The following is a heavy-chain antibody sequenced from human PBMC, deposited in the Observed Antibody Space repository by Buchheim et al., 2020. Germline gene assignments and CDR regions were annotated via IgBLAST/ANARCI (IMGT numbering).Heavy chain of an antibody. D-gene: IGHD3-9*01. V-gene: IGHV3-30*18. J-gene: IGHJ6*02. Sequence: VQLVESGGGVVQPGRSLRLSCAASGFTFSSYGMHWVRQAPGKGLEWVAVISYDGSNKYYADSVKGRFTISRDNSKNTLYLQMNSLRAEDTAVYYCAKSSATYYDILTGYHRPYYYYGMDVWGQGTT. CDR3: AKSSATYYDILTGYHRPYYYYGMDV. CDR1: GFTFSSYG. CDR2: ISYDGSNK.